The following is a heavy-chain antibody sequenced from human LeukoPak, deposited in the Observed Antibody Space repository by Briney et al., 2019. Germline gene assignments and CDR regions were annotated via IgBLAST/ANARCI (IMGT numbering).Heavy chain of an antibody. CDR2: ILYDGSNK. CDR1: GFTFSNYA. V-gene: IGHV3-30-3*01. CDR3: AKDQGTFYYYYGMDV. D-gene: IGHD2/OR15-2a*01. J-gene: IGHJ6*02. Sequence: GGSLRLSCAASGFTFSNYAMHWVRQAPGKGLEWVAVILYDGSNKDYADSVKGRFTISRDNSKNTLYLQMNSLRAEDTAVYYCAKDQGTFYYYYGMDVWGQGTTVTVSS.